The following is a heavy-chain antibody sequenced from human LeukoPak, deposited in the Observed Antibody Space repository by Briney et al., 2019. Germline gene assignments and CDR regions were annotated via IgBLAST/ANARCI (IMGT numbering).Heavy chain of an antibody. D-gene: IGHD3-10*01. Sequence: GGSLRLSCAASGFTFSSYWMSWVRQAPGKGLEWVANIKQDGSEKYYVDSVKGRFTISRDNAKNSLYLQMNSLRAEDTAVYYCAREFNSLLWFGELSMGTEADYWGQGTLVTVSS. CDR2: IKQDGSEK. J-gene: IGHJ4*02. V-gene: IGHV3-7*01. CDR3: AREFNSLLWFGELSMGTEADY. CDR1: GFTFSSYW.